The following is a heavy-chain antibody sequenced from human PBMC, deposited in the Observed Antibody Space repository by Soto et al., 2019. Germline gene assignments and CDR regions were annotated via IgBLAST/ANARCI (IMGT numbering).Heavy chain of an antibody. Sequence: VGSLRLSCVASGFSFSGYNMNWVRQAPGKGLEWVSSISGISSYIYYADSVKGRFTISRDNAKNSLYLQMNSLRAEDTAVYYCARVVYYDNSAFGLWGQGTMVTVSS. J-gene: IGHJ3*01. V-gene: IGHV3-21*01. CDR1: GFSFSGYN. D-gene: IGHD3-22*01. CDR2: ISGISSYI. CDR3: ARVVYYDNSAFGL.